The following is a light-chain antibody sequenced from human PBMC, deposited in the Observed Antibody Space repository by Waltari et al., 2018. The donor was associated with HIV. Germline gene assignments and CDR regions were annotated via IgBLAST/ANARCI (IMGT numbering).Light chain of an antibody. CDR3: QSYDTSNSHWV. Sequence: FILTQPHSVSGAPGKTVHISCTRSSGNLASNYVQWFQQRPGSAPLNVIYQNNQIASGVACRFSGSIDMSSNSASLTSSGLKTEDEADFFCQSYDTSNSHWVFGGGTKLTVL. CDR2: QNN. J-gene: IGLJ3*02. CDR1: SGNLASNY. V-gene: IGLV6-57*03.